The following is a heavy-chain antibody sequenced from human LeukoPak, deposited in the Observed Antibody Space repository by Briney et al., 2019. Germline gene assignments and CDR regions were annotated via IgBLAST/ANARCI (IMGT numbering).Heavy chain of an antibody. CDR3: ARREVVPAAAWYFDY. Sequence: SVKVSCKASGGTFSSYAISWVRQAPGQGLEWMGGIIPIFGTANYAQKFQGRATITTDESTSTAYMELSSLRSEDTAVYYCARREVVPAAAWYFDYWGQGTLVTVSS. V-gene: IGHV1-69*05. CDR1: GGTFSSYA. D-gene: IGHD2-2*01. CDR2: IIPIFGTA. J-gene: IGHJ4*02.